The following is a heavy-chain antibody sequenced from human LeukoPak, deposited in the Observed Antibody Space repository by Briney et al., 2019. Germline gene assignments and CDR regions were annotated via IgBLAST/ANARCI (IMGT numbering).Heavy chain of an antibody. CDR1: GFTFSSYG. Sequence: GGSLRLSCAASGFTFSSYGMHWVRQAPGKGLEWVAGIWYDGSNKYYADSVKGRFTISRDNSKNTLYLQMNRLRAEDTAVYYCANGYCSGGSCSYDAFDIWGQGTMVTVSS. CDR2: IWYDGSNK. V-gene: IGHV3-33*06. D-gene: IGHD2-15*01. CDR3: ANGYCSGGSCSYDAFDI. J-gene: IGHJ3*02.